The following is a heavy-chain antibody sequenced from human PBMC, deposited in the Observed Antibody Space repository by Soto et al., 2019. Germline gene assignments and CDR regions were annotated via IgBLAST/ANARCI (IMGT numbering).Heavy chain of an antibody. CDR1: GGSISSGGYY. Sequence: SETLSLTCTVSGGSISSGGYYWSWIRQHPGKGLEWIGYIYYSGSTYYNPSLKSRVTISVDTSKNQFSLKLSSVTAADTAVYYCARAYYGSGSRPRQENWFDPWGQGTLVTVSS. CDR3: ARAYYGSGSRPRQENWFDP. J-gene: IGHJ5*02. CDR2: IYYSGST. D-gene: IGHD3-10*01. V-gene: IGHV4-31*03.